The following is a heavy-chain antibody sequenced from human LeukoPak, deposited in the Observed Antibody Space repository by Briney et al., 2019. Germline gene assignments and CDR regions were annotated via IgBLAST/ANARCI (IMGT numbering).Heavy chain of an antibody. CDR3: ARDQEGFDY. CDR2: IYPRDGST. Sequence: ASVKVSCKASGYIFTSNYIHWVRQAPGQGLEWMGMIYPRDGSTSYAQKFQGRVTVTRDTSTSTVHMELSGLRSEDAAVYYCARDQEGFDYWGQGTLVTVSS. J-gene: IGHJ4*02. CDR1: GYIFTSNY. V-gene: IGHV1-46*01.